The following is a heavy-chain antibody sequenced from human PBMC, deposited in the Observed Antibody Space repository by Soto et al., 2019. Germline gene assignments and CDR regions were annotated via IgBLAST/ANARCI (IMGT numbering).Heavy chain of an antibody. CDR2: ISGSGSVT. V-gene: IGHV3-23*01. CDR3: SRNTSGRQGSTLDI. Sequence: EEQLLESGGGLEQPGGSLRLSCAASGSTFSSSAMTWVRQAPGKGLEWVSAISGSGSVTYYTSSVRGRFTISRDNSRNTLYLQMNNRRAEDTAVYYCSRNTSGRQGSTLDIWGQGTMVTVSS. CDR1: GSTFSSSA. J-gene: IGHJ3*02. D-gene: IGHD6-19*01.